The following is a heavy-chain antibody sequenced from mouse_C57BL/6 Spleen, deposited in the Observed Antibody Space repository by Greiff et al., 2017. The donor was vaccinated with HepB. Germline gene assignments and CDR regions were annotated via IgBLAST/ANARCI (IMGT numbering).Heavy chain of an antibody. V-gene: IGHV1-82*01. J-gene: IGHJ4*01. CDR3: ARERDGYYVYAMDC. CDR2: IYPGDGDT. D-gene: IGHD2-3*01. CDR1: GYAFSSSW. Sequence: QVQLQQSGPELVKPGASVKISCKASGYAFSSSWMNWVKQRPGKGLEWIGRIYPGDGDTNYNGKFKGKATLTADKSSSTAYMQLSSLTSEDSAVYFCARERDGYYVYAMDCWGQGTSVTVSS.